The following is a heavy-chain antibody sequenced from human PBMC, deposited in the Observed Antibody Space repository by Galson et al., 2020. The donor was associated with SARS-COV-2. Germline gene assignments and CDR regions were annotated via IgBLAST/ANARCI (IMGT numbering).Heavy chain of an antibody. J-gene: IGHJ3*02. CDR3: AKDRANAYAFDI. Sequence: AGSLRLSCAASGFTFSTYGMYWVRQAPGKGLEWVAVISYDGSDKYYADSVKGRFTISRDNSKNTLYLQLNSLRAGDTAVYYCAKDRANAYAFDIWGQGTMVSVSS. D-gene: IGHD2-2*01. CDR2: ISYDGSDK. CDR1: GFTFSTYG. V-gene: IGHV3-30*18.